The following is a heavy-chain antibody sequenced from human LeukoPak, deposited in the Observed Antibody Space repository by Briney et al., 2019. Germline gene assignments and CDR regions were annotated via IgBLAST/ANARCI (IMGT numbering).Heavy chain of an antibody. Sequence: PGGSPRLSCAASGSTFSSYGLSWVRRAPGQGLEWLAKINQDGSATYYVDSVKGRFTISRDNAKNSLYLRMSSLRAEDTAVYYCARSFTMIPEDFWGQGTLVTVSS. CDR3: ARSFTMIPEDF. CDR2: INQDGSAT. CDR1: GSTFSSYG. D-gene: IGHD3-22*01. V-gene: IGHV3-7*04. J-gene: IGHJ4*02.